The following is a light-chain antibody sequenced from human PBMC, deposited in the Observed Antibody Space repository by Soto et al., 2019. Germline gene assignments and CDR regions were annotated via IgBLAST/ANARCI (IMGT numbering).Light chain of an antibody. CDR1: SSNIGSGYD. Sequence: QSVLTQPPSVSGAPGQRVTISCTGGSSNIGSGYDVHWYQQLPGTAPKLLIYGNTNRPSEVPDRFSASTSATSASLAITGLQAEDEGDYYCQSYDNRLSGYVFGTGTKVTVL. CDR2: GNT. V-gene: IGLV1-40*01. J-gene: IGLJ1*01. CDR3: QSYDNRLSGYV.